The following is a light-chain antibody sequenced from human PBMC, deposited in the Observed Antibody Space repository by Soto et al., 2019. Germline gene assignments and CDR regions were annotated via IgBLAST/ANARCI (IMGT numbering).Light chain of an antibody. CDR2: GAS. Sequence: EIVMTQSPATLSVSPGERATLSCRASQSVSSDLAWYQQKPGQAPRLLIYGASTRATGIPARFSGSGSGTEFTLTITSLQSEDFAVYYCQQYNSWPPITCGQGTRLEI. V-gene: IGKV3-15*01. CDR3: QQYNSWPPIT. CDR1: QSVSSD. J-gene: IGKJ5*01.